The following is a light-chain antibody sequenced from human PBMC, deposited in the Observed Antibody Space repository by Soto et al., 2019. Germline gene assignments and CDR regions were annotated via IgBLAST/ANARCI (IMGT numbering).Light chain of an antibody. CDR1: HSLVHSDGNNY. V-gene: IGKV2-24*01. J-gene: IGKJ2*01. CDR3: MQAILFPDA. Sequence: DTVIAQTPLSSPVTLGPRPSISCRSGHSLVHSDGNNYLSWLQQRPGQTPRLLIYKISNRFSGVPDRFSGSGAGTDFTLKISRVEAEDVGVYYCMQAILFPDAFGQGTKLEIK. CDR2: KIS.